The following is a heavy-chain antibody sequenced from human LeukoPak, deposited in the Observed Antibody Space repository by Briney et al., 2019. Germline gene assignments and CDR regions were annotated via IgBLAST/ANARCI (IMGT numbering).Heavy chain of an antibody. D-gene: IGHD6-19*01. V-gene: IGHV3-66*01. CDR1: GFTVSNNY. Sequence: GGSLRLSCAASGFTVSNNYMSWVRQAPGKGLEWVSVIYSGGSTYYADSVKGRFTISRDNPKNTLYLQMNSLRAEDTAVYYCASPHSGWYYLFDYWGQGTLVTVSS. CDR2: IYSGGST. J-gene: IGHJ4*02. CDR3: ASPHSGWYYLFDY.